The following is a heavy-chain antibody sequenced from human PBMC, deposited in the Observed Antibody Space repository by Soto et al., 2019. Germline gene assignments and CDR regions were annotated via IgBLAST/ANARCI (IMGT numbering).Heavy chain of an antibody. CDR2: IDPSDSYT. CDR3: ARHVVVTAIPGYYYYGMDV. V-gene: IGHV5-10-1*01. CDR1: GYSFTSYC. Sequence: GESLKISCKGSGYSFTSYCISWVRQMPGKGLEWMGRIDPSDSYTNYSPSFQGHVTISADKSISTAYLQWSSLKASDTAMYYCARHVVVTAIPGYYYYGMDVWGQGTTVTVSS. D-gene: IGHD2-21*02. J-gene: IGHJ6*02.